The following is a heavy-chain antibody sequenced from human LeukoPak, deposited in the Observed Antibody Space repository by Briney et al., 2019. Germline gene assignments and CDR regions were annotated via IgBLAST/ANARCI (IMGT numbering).Heavy chain of an antibody. CDR1: GFTFSSYA. J-gene: IGHJ6*03. D-gene: IGHD4-17*01. CDR3: AKGRVTSVETYYYYYMDV. V-gene: IGHV3-21*01. CDR2: ISSSSSYI. Sequence: PGGSLRLSCAASGFTFSSYAMSWVRQPPGKGLEWVSSISSSSSYIYYADSVKGRFTISRDNAKDSLYLQMNSLRAEDTAVYYCAKGRVTSVETYYYYYMDVWGKGTTVTISS.